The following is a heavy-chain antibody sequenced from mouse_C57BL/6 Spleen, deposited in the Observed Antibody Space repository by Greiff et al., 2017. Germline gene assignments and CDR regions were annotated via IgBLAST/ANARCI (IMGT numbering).Heavy chain of an antibody. D-gene: IGHD1-1*01. V-gene: IGHV1-62-2*01. Sequence: VQLQQSGAELVKPGASVKLSCKASGYTFTEYTIHWVKQRSGQGLEWIGWFYPGSGSIKYNEKFKDKATLTADKSSSTVYMELSRLTSEDSAVYFCARHEEGEIYYYGSSPYFDYWGQGTTLTVSS. J-gene: IGHJ2*01. CDR2: FYPGSGSI. CDR3: ARHEEGEIYYYGSSPYFDY. CDR1: GYTFTEYT.